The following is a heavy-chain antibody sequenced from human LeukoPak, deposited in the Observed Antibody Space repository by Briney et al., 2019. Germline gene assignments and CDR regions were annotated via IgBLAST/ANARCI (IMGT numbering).Heavy chain of an antibody. V-gene: IGHV3-23*01. CDR1: GFTFGSYA. CDR3: AKDPGSSWYLGY. D-gene: IGHD6-13*01. Sequence: GGSPRLSCAASGFTFGSYAMSWVRQAPGKGLEWVSAISGSGGSTYYADSVKGRFTISRDNSKNTLYLQLNSLRAEDTAVYYCAKDPGSSWYLGYWGQGTLVTVSS. J-gene: IGHJ4*02. CDR2: ISGSGGST.